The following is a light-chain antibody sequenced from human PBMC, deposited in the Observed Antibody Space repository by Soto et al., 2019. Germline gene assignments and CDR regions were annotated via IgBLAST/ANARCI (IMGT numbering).Light chain of an antibody. Sequence: EVVLTQSPVTLSLSPGERATLSCRASQSFRGLLAWYQQKPGQAPRLLIYDAYNRATGIPPRFSGSGSGTDFTLTISSLEPEDFAVYYCHQRSNWPLTFGGGTKVEIK. CDR2: DAY. CDR3: HQRSNWPLT. V-gene: IGKV3-11*01. CDR1: QSFRGL. J-gene: IGKJ4*01.